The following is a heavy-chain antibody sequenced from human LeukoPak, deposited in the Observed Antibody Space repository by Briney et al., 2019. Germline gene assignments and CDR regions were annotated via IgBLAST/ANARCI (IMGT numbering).Heavy chain of an antibody. Sequence: ASVKVSCKASGYTFASYDINWVRQATGQGLEWMGWMSPNSGNTGYAQKFQGRVTMTRNTSISTAYMELSSLRSEDTAVYYCAREVRRVYDFWSGYRRRGMDVWGKGTTVTVSS. CDR3: AREVRRVYDFWSGYRRRGMDV. J-gene: IGHJ6*03. D-gene: IGHD3-3*01. CDR1: GYTFASYD. CDR2: MSPNSGNT. V-gene: IGHV1-8*01.